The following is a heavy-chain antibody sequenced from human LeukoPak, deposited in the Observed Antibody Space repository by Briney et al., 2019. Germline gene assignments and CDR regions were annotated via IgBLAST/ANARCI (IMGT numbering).Heavy chain of an antibody. J-gene: IGHJ4*02. CDR2: ISPSGGIT. CDR1: GFTFSSHG. D-gene: IGHD3-22*01. Sequence: GGSLRLSCAASGFTFSSHGMNWVRQAPGKGLEWVSGISPSGGITYYTDSVKGRLTISRDNSKNTLYLQVNSLRAEDTAVYYCTTDRPPLYYYDSSGYPRGPSFDYWGQGTLVTVPS. V-gene: IGHV3-23*01. CDR3: TTDRPPLYYYDSSGYPRGPSFDY.